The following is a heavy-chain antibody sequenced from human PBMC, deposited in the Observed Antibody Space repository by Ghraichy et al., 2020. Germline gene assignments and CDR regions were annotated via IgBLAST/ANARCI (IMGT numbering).Heavy chain of an antibody. J-gene: IGHJ6*02. D-gene: IGHD4-17*01. CDR2: INPNSGGT. Sequence: ASVKVSCKASGYTFTGYYMHWVRQAPGQGLEWMGWINPNSGGTNYAQKFQGRVTMTRDTSISTAYMELSRLRSDDTAVYYCARDVPQDYGDYGVFEYGMDVWGQGTTVTVSS. CDR1: GYTFTGYY. V-gene: IGHV1-2*02. CDR3: ARDVPQDYGDYGVFEYGMDV.